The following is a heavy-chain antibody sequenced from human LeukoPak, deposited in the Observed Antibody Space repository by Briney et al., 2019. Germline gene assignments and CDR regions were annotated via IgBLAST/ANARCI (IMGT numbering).Heavy chain of an antibody. J-gene: IGHJ4*02. CDR3: ARDRFYPGP. D-gene: IGHD1-14*01. Sequence: GRSLRLSCAASGFTFSSYAMHWVRQAPGKGLVWVAIISYDGSNKYYADSVKGRFTISRDNSKNTLYLQMNSLGAEDTAVYYCARDRFYPGPWGQGTLVTVSS. V-gene: IGHV3-30*14. CDR1: GFTFSSYA. CDR2: ISYDGSNK.